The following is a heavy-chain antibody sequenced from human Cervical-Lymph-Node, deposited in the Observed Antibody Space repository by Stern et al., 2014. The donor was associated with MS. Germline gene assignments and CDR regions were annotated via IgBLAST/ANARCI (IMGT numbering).Heavy chain of an antibody. J-gene: IGHJ5*02. V-gene: IGHV3-64*01. CDR1: GFTFRNYA. CDR2: ITSDGGST. CDR3: ARGYR. Sequence: EMQLVESGGGLVQPGGSLRLSCVGSGFTFRNYAMHWVRQAPGKGLEYVSAITSDGGSTYYAKFVKGRFTISRDNAKNTLYLQMGRLRGDDMAVYYCARGYRWGQGTLVTVSS.